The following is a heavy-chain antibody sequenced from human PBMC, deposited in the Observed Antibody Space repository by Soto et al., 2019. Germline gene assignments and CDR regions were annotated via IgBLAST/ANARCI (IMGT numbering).Heavy chain of an antibody. CDR1: GGSISSYY. CDR3: ATAMAVAGSPHYFDY. D-gene: IGHD6-19*01. J-gene: IGHJ4*02. V-gene: IGHV4-59*01. CDR2: IYYSGST. Sequence: PSETLSLTCTVSGGSISSYYWSWIRQPPGKGLEWIGYIYYSGSTNYNPSLKSRVTISVDTSKNQFSLKLSSVTAADTAVYYCATAMAVAGSPHYFDYWGQGTLVTVSS.